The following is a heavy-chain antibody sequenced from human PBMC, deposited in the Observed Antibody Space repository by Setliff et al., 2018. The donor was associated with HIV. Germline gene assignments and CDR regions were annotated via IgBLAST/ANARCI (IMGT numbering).Heavy chain of an antibody. D-gene: IGHD3-10*01. CDR3: ARDLAGTPYYYYGMDV. J-gene: IGHJ6*02. CDR1: GYTFTSYA. Sequence: GASVKVSCKASGYTFTSYAMHWVRQAPGQRLEWMGWINAGNGNTKYSQKFQGRVTMTRDMSTSTVYMELSSLRSEDTAVYYCARDLAGTPYYYYGMDVWGQGTTVTVSS. V-gene: IGHV1-3*01. CDR2: INAGNGNT.